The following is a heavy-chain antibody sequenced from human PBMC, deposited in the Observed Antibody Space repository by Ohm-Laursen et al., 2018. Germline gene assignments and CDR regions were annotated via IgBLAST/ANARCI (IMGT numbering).Heavy chain of an antibody. CDR2: ISVSGGST. J-gene: IGHJ4*02. D-gene: IGHD3-3*01. V-gene: IGHV3-23*01. CDR3: AKVATGLDFYHTLLDY. CDR1: GFTFTICA. Sequence: SLSLSCAASGFTFTICAMSWVRQAPGQGLELVSVISVSGGSTYYADSVKGRFTITRDNTKNTLYLQMNSLRAEDTAVYYCAKVATGLDFYHTLLDYWGQGTLVTVSS.